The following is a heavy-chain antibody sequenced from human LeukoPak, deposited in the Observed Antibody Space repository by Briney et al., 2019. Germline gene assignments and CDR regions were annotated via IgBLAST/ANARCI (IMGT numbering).Heavy chain of an antibody. J-gene: IGHJ6*02. Sequence: GGSLRLSCAASGFTFSSYWMHWVRQAPGKGLVWVSRINSDESSTNYADSVKGRFTVSRDNAKSTLYLQMNSLRADDTAVYYCARGSYLYYFDSSGMDVWGQGTTVTVSS. CDR2: INSDESST. V-gene: IGHV3-74*01. CDR1: GFTFSSYW. D-gene: IGHD3-22*01. CDR3: ARGSYLYYFDSSGMDV.